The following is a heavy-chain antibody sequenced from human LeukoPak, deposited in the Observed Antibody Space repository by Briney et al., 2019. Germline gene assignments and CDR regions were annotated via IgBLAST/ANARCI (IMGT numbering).Heavy chain of an antibody. Sequence: GESLKISCKGSGYPFTNYWIAWVRPLPGKGLEGMGITYPDDSDTGYNPSFQGEVTSSADKSIATAYLQWSSLEASDTAMDFCARRGGNCYYYNMDVWGQGTTVTVS. V-gene: IGHV5-51*01. CDR1: GYPFTNYW. CDR3: ARRGGNCYYYNMDV. CDR2: TYPDDSDT. J-gene: IGHJ6*02. D-gene: IGHD2-21*01.